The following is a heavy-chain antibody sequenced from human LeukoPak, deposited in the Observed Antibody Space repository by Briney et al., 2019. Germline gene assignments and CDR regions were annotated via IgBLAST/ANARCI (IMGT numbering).Heavy chain of an antibody. Sequence: GASVKVSCKAFSNYCIHWVRQAPGQGLEWMGWINPGTGGTNYAQKFQGRVNMTRDTSISTAYMDLSRLTSDDTAIYYCATDNPPYCNGGSCYFDWGQGTLVTVSS. J-gene: IGHJ4*02. CDR1: FSNYC. CDR3: ATDNPPYCNGGSCYFD. D-gene: IGHD2-15*01. V-gene: IGHV1-2*02. CDR2: INPGTGGT.